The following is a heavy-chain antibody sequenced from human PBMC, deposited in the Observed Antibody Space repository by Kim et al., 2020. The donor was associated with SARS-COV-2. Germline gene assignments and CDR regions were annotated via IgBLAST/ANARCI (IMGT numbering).Heavy chain of an antibody. CDR3: GRGGGIAVAGT. Sequence: TYSHPPLKSRVTVSADTSKNQFSLLLNSVTAADTAVYYCGRGGGIAVAGTWGQGTLVTVSS. V-gene: IGHV4-39*01. D-gene: IGHD6-19*01. J-gene: IGHJ4*02. CDR2: T.